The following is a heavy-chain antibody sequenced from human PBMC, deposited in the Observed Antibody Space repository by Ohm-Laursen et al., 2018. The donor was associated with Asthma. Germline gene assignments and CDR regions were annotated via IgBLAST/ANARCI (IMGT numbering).Heavy chain of an antibody. D-gene: IGHD4-17*01. CDR1: GGSISSSSYY. CDR2: IYYSGST. CDR3: ARSNYGDLNYYYYYGMDV. J-gene: IGHJ6*02. V-gene: IGHV4-31*03. Sequence: SQTLSLTCTVSGGSISSSSYYWGWIRQPPGKGLEWIGYIYYSGSTYYNPSLKSRVTISVDTSKNQFSLKLSSVTAADTAVYYCARSNYGDLNYYYYYGMDVWGQGTTVTVSS.